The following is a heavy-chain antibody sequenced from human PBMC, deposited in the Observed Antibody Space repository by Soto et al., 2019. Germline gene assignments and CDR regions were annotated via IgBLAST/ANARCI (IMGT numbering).Heavy chain of an antibody. CDR3: AKSGSGSYYSYYYYGMDV. CDR2: ISGSGGST. CDR1: GFTFSSYA. V-gene: IGHV3-23*01. Sequence: GGSLRLSCAASGFTFSSYAMSWVRQAPGKGLEWVSAISGSGGSTYYADSVKGRFTISRDNSKNTLYLQMNSLRAEDTAVYYCAKSGSGSYYSYYYYGMDVWGQGTTVTVSS. J-gene: IGHJ6*02. D-gene: IGHD3-10*01.